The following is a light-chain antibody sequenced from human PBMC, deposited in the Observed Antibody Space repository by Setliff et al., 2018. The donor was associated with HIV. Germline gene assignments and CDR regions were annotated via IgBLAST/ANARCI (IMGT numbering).Light chain of an antibody. CDR2: EVK. V-gene: IGLV2-14*01. CDR3: SSYAITNTRP. CDR1: SSDVGGYSY. J-gene: IGLJ1*01. Sequence: QSVLTQPASVSGSPGQSITISCTGTSSDVGGYSYVSWYQQHPGRAPKLIIYEVKNRPSGVSSRFSGSKSGNTASLTISGLQAEDEADYYCSSYAITNTRPFGTGTKVTV.